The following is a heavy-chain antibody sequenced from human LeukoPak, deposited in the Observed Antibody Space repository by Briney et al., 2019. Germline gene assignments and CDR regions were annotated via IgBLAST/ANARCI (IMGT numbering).Heavy chain of an antibody. V-gene: IGHV1-69*01. CDR2: IIPIFGTA. D-gene: IGHD4-23*01. J-gene: IGHJ4*02. CDR3: ARNGDYGGELDY. CDR1: GGTFSSYA. Sequence: SSVKVSCKASGGTFSSYAISWVRQAPGQGLEWMGGIIPIFGTANYAQKFQGRVTITADESTSTAYMELSSLRSEDTAVYYCARNGDYGGELDYWGQGTLVTVSS.